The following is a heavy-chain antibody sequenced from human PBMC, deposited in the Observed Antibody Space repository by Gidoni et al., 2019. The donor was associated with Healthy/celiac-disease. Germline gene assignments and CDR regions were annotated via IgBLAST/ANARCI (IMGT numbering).Heavy chain of an antibody. J-gene: IGHJ4*02. CDR2: INAGNGNT. V-gene: IGHV1-3*01. CDR1: GYTFTSYA. Sequence: QVQLVQSGAEVKKPGASVKVSCQASGYTFTSYAMHWVRQAPGQRLEWMGWINAGNGNTKYSQKFQGRVTITRDTSASTAYMELSSLRSEDTAVYYCARDLRVGATPVYYFDYWGQGTLVTVSS. CDR3: ARDLRVGATPVYYFDY. D-gene: IGHD1-26*01.